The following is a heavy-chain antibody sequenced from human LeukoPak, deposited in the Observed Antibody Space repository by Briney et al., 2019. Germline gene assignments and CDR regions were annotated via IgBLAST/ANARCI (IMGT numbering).Heavy chain of an antibody. CDR1: GGTFSSYA. D-gene: IGHD3-22*01. CDR3: ARAKINYYDSSGYYNSFDY. J-gene: IGHJ4*02. V-gene: IGHV1-69*13. CDR2: IIPIFGTA. Sequence: GASVKVSCKASGGTFSSYAISWVRQAPGQGLEWMGGIIPIFGTANYAQKFQGRVTITADESTSTAYMELSSLRSEDTAVYYCARAKINYYDSSGYYNSFDYWGQGALVTVSS.